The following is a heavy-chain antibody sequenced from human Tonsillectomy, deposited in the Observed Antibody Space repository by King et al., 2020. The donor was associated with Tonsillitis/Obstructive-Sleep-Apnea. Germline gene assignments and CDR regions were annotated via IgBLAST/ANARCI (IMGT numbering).Heavy chain of an antibody. CDR3: ARGEDIVVVVAATPEYFQH. Sequence: VQLVESGGGLVKPGGSLRLSCAASGFTFSSYSMNWVRQAPGKGLECVSSISSSSSYIYYADSVKGRFTISRDNAKNSLYLQMNSLRAEDTAVYYCARGEDIVVVVAATPEYFQHWGQGTLVTVSS. CDR1: GFTFSSYS. CDR2: ISSSSSYI. D-gene: IGHD2-15*01. J-gene: IGHJ1*01. V-gene: IGHV3-21*01.